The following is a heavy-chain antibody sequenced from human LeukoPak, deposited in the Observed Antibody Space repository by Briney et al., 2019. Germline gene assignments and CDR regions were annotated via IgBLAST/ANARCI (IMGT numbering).Heavy chain of an antibody. CDR3: ARASPRGDHMDV. Sequence: SETLSLTCTVSGGSISSYYWSWIRQPPGKGLECIGYIYYRGSTNYNPSLKSRVTMSVDRSKNQFSLKLRSATAADTAVYYCARASPRGDHMDVWGKGTTVTVSS. D-gene: IGHD2-21*02. CDR1: GGSISSYY. CDR2: IYYRGST. J-gene: IGHJ6*03. V-gene: IGHV4-59*01.